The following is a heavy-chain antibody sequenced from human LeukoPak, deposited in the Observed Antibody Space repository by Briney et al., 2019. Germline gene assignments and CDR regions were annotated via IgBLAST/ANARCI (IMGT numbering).Heavy chain of an antibody. CDR3: SVMHRYYDGSGYWVQ. CDR2: ISTNGGST. CDR1: GFTFRSYA. V-gene: IGHV3-23*01. D-gene: IGHD3-22*01. J-gene: IGHJ4*02. Sequence: GGSLRLSCEASGFTFRSYAMSWVRQAPGKGLEWVSSISTNGGSTSYEDSVKGRLTISRDNPRNMLYMEMNSLRAEDTAVYYCSVMHRYYDGSGYWVQWGQGTLVTVSS.